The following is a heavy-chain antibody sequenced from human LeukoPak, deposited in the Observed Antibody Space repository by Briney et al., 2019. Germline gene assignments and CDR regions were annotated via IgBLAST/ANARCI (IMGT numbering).Heavy chain of an antibody. CDR1: GGPFSGYY. CDR2: INHSGST. CDR3: ARGLTPPEYCGGDCYSNYFDY. J-gene: IGHJ4*02. V-gene: IGHV4-34*01. D-gene: IGHD2-21*02. Sequence: SETRSLTCAVYGGPFSGYYWSWIRQPPGKGLEWIGEINHSGSTNYNPSLKSRVTISVDTSKNQFSLKLSSVTAADTAVYYCARGLTPPEYCGGDCYSNYFDYWGQGTLVTDSS.